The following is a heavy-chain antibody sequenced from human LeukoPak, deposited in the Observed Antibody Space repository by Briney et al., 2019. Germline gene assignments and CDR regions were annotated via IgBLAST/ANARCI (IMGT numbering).Heavy chain of an antibody. CDR3: ARVKSGSYYNGMDV. CDR1: GGSISSYY. V-gene: IGHV4-59*08. CDR2: IYYSGST. D-gene: IGHD3-10*01. Sequence: SETLSLTCTVSGGSISSYYWSWIRQPPGKGLEWIGYIYYSGSTNYNPSLKSRVTISVDTSKNQFSLKLSSVTAADTAVYYCARVKSGSYYNGMDVWGQGTTVTVSS. J-gene: IGHJ6*02.